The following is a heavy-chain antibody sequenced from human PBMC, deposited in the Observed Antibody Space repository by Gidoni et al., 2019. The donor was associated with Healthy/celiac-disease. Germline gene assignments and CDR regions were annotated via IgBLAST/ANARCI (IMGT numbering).Heavy chain of an antibody. CDR1: GYTLPSFD. J-gene: IGHJ4*02. D-gene: IGHD3-22*01. V-gene: IGHV1-8*01. CDR3: ARLRNYFGSSGYYY. CDR2: MNPNSGNT. Sequence: QVQLVQSGAEVKKPGASVKVSCKASGYTLPSFDFNWVRQATGQGLEWMGWMNPNSGNTGYAQKFQGRVTMTRNTSISTAYLELSSLRSEDTAVYYCARLRNYFGSSGYYYWGQGTLVTVSS.